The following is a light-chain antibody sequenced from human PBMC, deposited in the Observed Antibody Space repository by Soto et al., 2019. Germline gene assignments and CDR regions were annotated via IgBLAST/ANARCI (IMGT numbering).Light chain of an antibody. Sequence: DIQMTQSPSSLSASVGDRVTITCQASQGISNYLNWYQQKPDKAPKRLIYDASNLETGVPSRFSGSASGTDVTFTIHSLQPEDIATYYCQQYDMLPYTFGQGTKVEI. V-gene: IGKV1-33*01. CDR1: QGISNY. CDR2: DAS. CDR3: QQYDMLPYT. J-gene: IGKJ2*01.